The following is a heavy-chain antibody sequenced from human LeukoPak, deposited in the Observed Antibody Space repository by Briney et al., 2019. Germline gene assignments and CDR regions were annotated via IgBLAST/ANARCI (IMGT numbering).Heavy chain of an antibody. J-gene: IGHJ4*02. Sequence: GGSLRLSCAACGFTFSDYYMSWIRQAPGKGLEWVSYISSSGSTIYYADSVKGRFTISRDNSKNTLYLQMNSLRAEDTAVYYCAKEDYGAYFDYWGQGTLVTVSS. CDR2: ISSSGSTI. D-gene: IGHD4-17*01. CDR3: AKEDYGAYFDY. CDR1: GFTFSDYY. V-gene: IGHV3-11*01.